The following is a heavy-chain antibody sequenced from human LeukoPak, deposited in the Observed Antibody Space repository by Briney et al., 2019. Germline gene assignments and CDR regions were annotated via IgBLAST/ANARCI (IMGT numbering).Heavy chain of an antibody. J-gene: IGHJ4*02. CDR3: AKDQGRGYTYGLYYFDY. V-gene: IGHV1-2*02. Sequence: ASVKVSRKASGYTFTGYYMHWVRQAPGQGLEWMGWINPNTGDTNYAQKFRGRVAMTRDTSSSTAYMELSRLRSDDTAMYYCAKDQGRGYTYGLYYFDYWGQGTLVTVSS. CDR2: INPNTGDT. D-gene: IGHD5-18*01. CDR1: GYTFTGYY.